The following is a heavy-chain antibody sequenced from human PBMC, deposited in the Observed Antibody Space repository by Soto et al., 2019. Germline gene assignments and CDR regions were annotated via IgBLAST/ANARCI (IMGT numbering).Heavy chain of an antibody. Sequence: EVQLVESGGNLVQPGGSLRLSCAASGFTFSNYFMHWVRQAPGKGLVRVSRINSDGSTTSYADSVKGRFTISRDNAKNTLYLQMNSLRAEDTAVYYCTRGNYYGMDVWGQGTTVTVSS. CDR1: GFTFSNYF. J-gene: IGHJ6*02. CDR3: TRGNYYGMDV. CDR2: INSDGSTT. V-gene: IGHV3-74*01.